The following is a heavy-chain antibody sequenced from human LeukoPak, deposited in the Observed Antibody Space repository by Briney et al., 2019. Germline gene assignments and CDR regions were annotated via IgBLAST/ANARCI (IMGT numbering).Heavy chain of an antibody. CDR3: AKDTKYSYGLGDAFDI. J-gene: IGHJ3*02. V-gene: IGHV3-9*01. CDR1: GFTFSSYA. Sequence: PGGSLRLSCAASGFTFSSYAMSWVRQAPGKGLEWVSGISWNSGSIGYADSVKGRFTISRDNAKNSLYLQMNSLRAEDTALYYCAKDTKYSYGLGDAFDIWGQGTMVTVSS. CDR2: ISWNSGSI. D-gene: IGHD5-18*01.